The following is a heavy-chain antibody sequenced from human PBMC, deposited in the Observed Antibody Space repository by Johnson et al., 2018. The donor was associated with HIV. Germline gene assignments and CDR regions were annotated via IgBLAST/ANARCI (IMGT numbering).Heavy chain of an antibody. CDR1: GFTFDDYA. D-gene: IGHD3-10*01. Sequence: EVQLVESGGVVVQPGGSLRLSCAASGFTFDDYAMHWVRQAPGKGLEWVSLISWDGGSTYYADSVKGRFTISRDNSKNTLYLQMNSLRAEDTAVYYCARDGAEGSELLWFRETYVLGAFDIWGQGTMVTVSS. CDR3: ARDGAEGSELLWFRETYVLGAFDI. J-gene: IGHJ3*02. CDR2: ISWDGGST. V-gene: IGHV3-43D*03.